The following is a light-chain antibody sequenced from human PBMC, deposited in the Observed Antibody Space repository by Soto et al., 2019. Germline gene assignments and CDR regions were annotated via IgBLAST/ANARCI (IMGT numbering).Light chain of an antibody. Sequence: DIHMTQSPSTLSASVGDRVTITCRASQSISSCLAWYQQKPGKAPKLLTYKASSLESGVPSSFSGSGSGTEFTRTISSLHPDDFATYSCQPYKSSQATFGPGTKVYIK. CDR1: QSISSC. J-gene: IGKJ3*01. CDR2: KAS. CDR3: QPYKSSQAT. V-gene: IGKV1-5*03.